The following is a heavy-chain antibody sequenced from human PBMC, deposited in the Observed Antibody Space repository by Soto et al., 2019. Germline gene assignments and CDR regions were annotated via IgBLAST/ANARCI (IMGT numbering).Heavy chain of an antibody. Sequence: SETLSLTCTVSGGSINTFYWSWVRQPAGKGLEWIGRIFSSGSTSLNPSLESRVAMSVDTSKNHFSLNLSSVTAADMAVYYCAREGSYSAYNFAHGIQLWSFDFWGQGALVTVSS. CDR3: AREGSYSAYNFAHGIQLWSFDF. CDR2: IFSSGST. CDR1: GGSINTFY. J-gene: IGHJ4*02. D-gene: IGHD5-12*01. V-gene: IGHV4-4*07.